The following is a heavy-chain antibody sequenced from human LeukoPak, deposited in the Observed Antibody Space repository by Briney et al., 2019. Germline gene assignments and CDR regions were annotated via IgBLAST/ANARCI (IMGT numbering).Heavy chain of an antibody. CDR2: IIPIFGTA. V-gene: IGHV1-69*13. D-gene: IGHD4-17*01. CDR1: GGTFSSYA. J-gene: IGHJ4*02. Sequence: ASVKVSCKASGGTFSSYAISWVRQAPGQGLEWMGGIIPIFGTANYAQKFQGRVTITADESTSTAYMELSSLRSEDTAVYYCARVAVTTRGGFDYWGQGTLVTVSS. CDR3: ARVAVTTRGGFDY.